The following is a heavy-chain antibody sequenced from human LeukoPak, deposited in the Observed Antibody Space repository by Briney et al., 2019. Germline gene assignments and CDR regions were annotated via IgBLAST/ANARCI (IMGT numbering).Heavy chain of an antibody. CDR2: IYYTGST. V-gene: IGHV4-59*08. CDR1: GGSINNYY. D-gene: IGHD3-16*01. J-gene: IGHJ4*02. CDR3: ARFSQYYDSPTHYLDY. Sequence: SETLSLTCTVSGGSINNYYWSWVRQAPGAGLEWLAYIYYTGSTNYNPSLKTRLTISVDTSKNQFSLRLNSVTAADTAVYYCARFSQYYDSPTHYLDYWGQGILVTVSS.